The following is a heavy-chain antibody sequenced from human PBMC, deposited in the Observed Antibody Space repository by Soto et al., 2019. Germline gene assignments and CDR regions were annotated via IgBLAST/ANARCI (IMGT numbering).Heavy chain of an antibody. Sequence: QVQLVQSGAEVKKPGSSVKVSCKASGGTFSSYAISWVRQAPGQGLEWMGGIIPIFGTADYAQKFQGRVRITEDESTSTAHMERSSLRSEDTAVYYWARHVPAAGYYYGMDVWGKGTTVTVSS. D-gene: IGHD2-2*01. CDR1: GGTFSSYA. CDR2: IIPIFGTA. J-gene: IGHJ6*04. V-gene: IGHV1-69*12. CDR3: ARHVPAAGYYYGMDV.